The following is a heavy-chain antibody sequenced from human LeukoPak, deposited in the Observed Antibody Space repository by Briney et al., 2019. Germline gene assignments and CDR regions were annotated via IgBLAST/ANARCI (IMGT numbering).Heavy chain of an antibody. J-gene: IGHJ3*02. D-gene: IGHD5-18*01. CDR3: ARDRWIQLWLDRAFDI. CDR1: VYTFTTFG. CDR2: IRGHNGNT. Sequence: ASVKLSCKVSVYTFTTFGISWVRQAPGQGLEWMGWIRGHNGNTEYAQKFQGRVTMTTDTSTSTAYMELRSLRSDDTAVYYCARDRWIQLWLDRAFDIWGQGTMVTVSS. V-gene: IGHV1-18*01.